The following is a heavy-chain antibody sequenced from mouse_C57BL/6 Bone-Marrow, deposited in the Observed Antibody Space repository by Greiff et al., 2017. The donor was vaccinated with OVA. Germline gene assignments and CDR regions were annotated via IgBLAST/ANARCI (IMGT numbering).Heavy chain of an antibody. J-gene: IGHJ3*01. CDR3: ARAYDGYYGFAY. CDR1: GYTFTSYW. Sequence: VQLQQPGAELVMPGASVKLSCKASGYTFTSYWMHWVKQRPGQGLEWIGEIDPSDSYTNYNQKFTGKSTLTVDKSSSTAYMQLSSLTSEDSAVYYCARAYDGYYGFAYWGQGTLVTVSA. V-gene: IGHV1-69*01. D-gene: IGHD2-3*01. CDR2: IDPSDSYT.